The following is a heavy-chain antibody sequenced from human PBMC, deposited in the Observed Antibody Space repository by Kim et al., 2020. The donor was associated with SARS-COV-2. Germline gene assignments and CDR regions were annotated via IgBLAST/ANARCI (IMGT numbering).Heavy chain of an antibody. J-gene: IGHJ6*02. CDR3: ARGLSYYYDSSGYYYYYYGMDV. D-gene: IGHD3-22*01. CDR1: GGSFSGYY. V-gene: IGHV4-34*01. Sequence: SETLSLTCAFYGGSFSGYYWSWIRQPPGKGLEWIGEINHSGSTNYNPSLKSRVTISVDTSKNQFSLKLSSVTAADTAVYYCARGLSYYYDSSGYYYYYYGMDVWGQGTTVTVSS. CDR2: INHSGST.